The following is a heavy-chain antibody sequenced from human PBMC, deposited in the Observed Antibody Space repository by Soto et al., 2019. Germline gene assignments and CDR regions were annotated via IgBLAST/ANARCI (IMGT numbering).Heavy chain of an antibody. Sequence: GCMGLSCAACVLRFSTYAMTWARQDPGKRLEWVAIISSSGDGTYYVDSVKGRFTISRDNSRNTLNLQMNSLRAEDTAVYYCAKSGDFWSCGMDIWGQRTTGTVSS. CDR3: AKSGDFWSCGMDI. J-gene: IGHJ6*02. CDR2: ISSSGDGT. V-gene: IGHV3-23*01. CDR1: VLRFSTYA. D-gene: IGHD3-3*01.